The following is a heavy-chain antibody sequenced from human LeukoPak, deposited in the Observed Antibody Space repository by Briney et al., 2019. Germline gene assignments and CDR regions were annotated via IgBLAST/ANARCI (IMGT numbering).Heavy chain of an antibody. CDR1: GYTFTNYY. D-gene: IGHD6-13*01. CDR2: INPTGGSA. Sequence: ASVKVSCKASGYTFTNYYIHWVRQAPGQGLEWMGIINPTGGSASYAQKFQGRVSMTSDTSTSTLYLELSSLRPEDTAVYYCARDRSGSRWRWFDPWGQGTLVTVSS. CDR3: ARDRSGSRWRWFDP. J-gene: IGHJ5*02. V-gene: IGHV1-46*01.